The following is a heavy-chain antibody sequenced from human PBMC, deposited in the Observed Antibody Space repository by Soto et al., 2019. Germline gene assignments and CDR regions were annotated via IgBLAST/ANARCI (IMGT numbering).Heavy chain of an antibody. CDR1: GGSISSYY. Sequence: SETLSLTCTVSGGSISSYYWSWIRQPPGKGLEWIGYIYYSGSTNYNPSLKSRVTISVDTSKNQFSLKLSSVTAADTAVYYCARDKGMTTYYSYGMDVWGQGTTVTVSS. J-gene: IGHJ6*02. D-gene: IGHD3-10*01. CDR2: IYYSGST. CDR3: ARDKGMTTYYSYGMDV. V-gene: IGHV4-59*01.